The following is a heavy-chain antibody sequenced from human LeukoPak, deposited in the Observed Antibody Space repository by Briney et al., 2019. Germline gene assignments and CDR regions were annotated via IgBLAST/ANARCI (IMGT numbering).Heavy chain of an antibody. CDR1: GFIFSHYG. D-gene: IGHD2-21*01. Sequence: GGSLRLSCAASGFIFSHYGMHRVRQAPGKGLEWVAVIQNDASTENFADSVKGRFTISRDNSKNTVFLQMNSLRVEDTAVYYCARELSQIVWGGLDYGGQGTLVSVSS. J-gene: IGHJ4*02. CDR2: IQNDASTE. CDR3: ARELSQIVWGGLDY. V-gene: IGHV3-33*05.